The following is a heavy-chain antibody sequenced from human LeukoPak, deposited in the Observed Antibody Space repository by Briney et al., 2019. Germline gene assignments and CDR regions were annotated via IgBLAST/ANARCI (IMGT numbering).Heavy chain of an antibody. CDR2: IIPIFGTA. V-gene: IGHV1-69*13. CDR1: GGTFSSYA. Sequence: ASVKVSCKASGGTFSSYAISWVRQAPGQGLEWMGGIIPIFGTANYAQKFQGRVTITADESTSTAYMELRSLRSDDTAVYYCARDPGDYVWGERAFDIWGQGTMVTVSS. D-gene: IGHD3-16*01. J-gene: IGHJ3*02. CDR3: ARDPGDYVWGERAFDI.